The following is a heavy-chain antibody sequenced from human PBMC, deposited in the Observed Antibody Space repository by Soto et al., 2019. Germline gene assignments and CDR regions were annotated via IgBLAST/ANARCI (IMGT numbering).Heavy chain of an antibody. CDR2: IYYSGST. CDR3: ARQFTIFGVVDDYYYYGMDV. V-gene: IGHV4-39*01. J-gene: IGHJ6*02. CDR1: GGSISSSSYY. Sequence: SETLSLTCTVSGGSISSSSYYWGWIRQPPGKGLEWIGSIYYSGSTYYNPSLKSRVTISVDTSKNQFSLKLSSVTAADTAVYYCARQFTIFGVVDDYYYYGMDVWGQGTTVTVSS. D-gene: IGHD3-3*01.